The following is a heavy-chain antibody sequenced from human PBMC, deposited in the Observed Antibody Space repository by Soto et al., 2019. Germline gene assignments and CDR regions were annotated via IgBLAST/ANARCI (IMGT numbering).Heavy chain of an antibody. CDR3: ARATQSYYDTGGYYSYVH. CDR1: GYTFTSYG. CDR2: ISAYNGNT. V-gene: IGHV1-18*01. Sequence: GASVKVSCKASGYTFTSYGISWVRQAPGQGLEWMGWISAYNGNTNYAQKLQGRVTMTTDTSTSTAYMELRSLRSDDTAFYFCARATQSYYDTGGYYSYVHWGQGTQVTVSS. J-gene: IGHJ4*02. D-gene: IGHD3-22*01.